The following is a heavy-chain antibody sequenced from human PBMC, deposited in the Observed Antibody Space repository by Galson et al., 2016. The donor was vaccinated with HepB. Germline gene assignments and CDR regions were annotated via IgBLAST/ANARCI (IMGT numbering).Heavy chain of an antibody. J-gene: IGHJ6*03. D-gene: IGHD3-10*01. Sequence: SETLSLTCTVSGGAISRYSWAWIRQPAGKGLEWIGRISPTSSTNYNPSLQSRITMSIDTSKNQFTLNLRSVTAADTAVYYCARDRGSYPHFGDDYYMDVWGKGTTVTVSS. CDR3: ARDRGSYPHFGDDYYMDV. CDR1: GGAISRYS. CDR2: ISPTSST. V-gene: IGHV4-4*07.